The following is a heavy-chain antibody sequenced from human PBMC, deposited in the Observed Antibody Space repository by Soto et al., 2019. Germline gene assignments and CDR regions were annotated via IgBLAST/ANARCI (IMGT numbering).Heavy chain of an antibody. Sequence: SETLSLTCTVSGGSISSGPYSWGWIRQPPGKGLEWIGTFYYSGSTYYNPSLESRVTISVDTSKNQFSLKVSSVTAADTAVYYCARGQWSDRLLNWGRGTLVTVSS. CDR1: GGSISSGPYS. D-gene: IGHD2-15*01. V-gene: IGHV4-39*01. J-gene: IGHJ4*02. CDR2: FYYSGST. CDR3: ARGQWSDRLLN.